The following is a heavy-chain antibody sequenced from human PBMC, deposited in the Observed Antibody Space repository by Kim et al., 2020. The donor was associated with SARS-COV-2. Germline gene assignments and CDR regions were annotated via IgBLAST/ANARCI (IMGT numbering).Heavy chain of an antibody. CDR1: GFTFSSYA. D-gene: IGHD3-10*01. Sequence: GGSLRLSCAASGFTFSSYAMSWVRQAPGKGLEWVSAISGSGGSTYYADSVKGRFTISRDNSKNTLYLQMNSLRAEDTAVYYCAKDSPYYYGSGSPLGWFDPWGQGTLVTVSS. J-gene: IGHJ5*02. CDR2: ISGSGGST. CDR3: AKDSPYYYGSGSPLGWFDP. V-gene: IGHV3-23*01.